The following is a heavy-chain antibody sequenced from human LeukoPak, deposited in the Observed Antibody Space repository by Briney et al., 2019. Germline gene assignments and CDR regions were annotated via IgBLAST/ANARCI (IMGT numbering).Heavy chain of an antibody. CDR3: TTDNPWLGYFDY. J-gene: IGHJ4*02. V-gene: IGHV3-15*07. CDR1: GFTFSNAW. Sequence: GGSLRLSCAASGFTFSNAWMNWVCQAPGKGLEWVGRIKSKTDGGTTDYAAPVKGRFTISRDDSKNTLYLQMNSLKTEDTAVYYCTTDNPWLGYFDYWGQGTLVTVSS. CDR2: IKSKTDGGTT. D-gene: IGHD5-12*01.